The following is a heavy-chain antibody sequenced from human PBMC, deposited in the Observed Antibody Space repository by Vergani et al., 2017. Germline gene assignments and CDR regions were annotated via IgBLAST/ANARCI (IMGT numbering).Heavy chain of an antibody. CDR2: MNPNSGNT. CDR1: GYTFTSYD. V-gene: IGHV1-8*01. CDR3: ARQRGYSYGYGWYFDL. D-gene: IGHD5-18*01. J-gene: IGHJ2*01. Sequence: QVQLVQSGAEVKKPGASVKVSCKASGYTFTSYDINWVRQATGQGLEWMGWMNPNSGNTGYAQKFQGRVTMTRNTSISTAYMELSSLRSADTAVYYCARQRGYSYGYGWYFDLWGRGTLVTVSS.